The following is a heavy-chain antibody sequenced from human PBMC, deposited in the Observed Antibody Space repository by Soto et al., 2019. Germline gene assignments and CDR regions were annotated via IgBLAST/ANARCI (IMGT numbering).Heavy chain of an antibody. CDR3: GSRAPGTGFDS. Sequence: HPGQGLEWIGEIYRTGSTNYNPSLTSRVTISLEKYENQFSLKVTSLTAADTAFYYSGSRAPGTGFDSWGQGTLVTVSS. CDR2: IYRTGST. D-gene: IGHD1-1*01. V-gene: IGHV4-4*02. J-gene: IGHJ5*01.